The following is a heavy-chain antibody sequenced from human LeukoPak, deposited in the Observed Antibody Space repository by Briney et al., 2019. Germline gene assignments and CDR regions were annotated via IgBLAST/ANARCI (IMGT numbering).Heavy chain of an antibody. CDR2: IKQDGGEK. CDR1: GFTFSSYW. D-gene: IGHD3-10*01. CDR3: ARGRGLEY. Sequence: GGSLRLSCAASGFTFSSYWMSWVCQARGKGLEWVANIKQDGGEKDYVDSVKGRFTISRDNAKNSLYLQMNSLRVEDTAVYYCARGRGLEYWGQGSLVTVSS. V-gene: IGHV3-7*03. J-gene: IGHJ4*02.